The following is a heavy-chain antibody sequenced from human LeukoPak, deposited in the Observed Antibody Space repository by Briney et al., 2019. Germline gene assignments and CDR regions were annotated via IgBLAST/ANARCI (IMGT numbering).Heavy chain of an antibody. V-gene: IGHV4-39*07. Sequence: SETLSLTCTVSGVSISSSSYYWGWIRQPPGKGLEWLVSINYSGSTYYNPSLKSRVTISVDTSKNQFSLKLSSVTAADTAIYYCARDNRDYYGSGAFPDYWGQGTLVTVSS. D-gene: IGHD3-10*01. CDR3: ARDNRDYYGSGAFPDY. CDR2: INYSGST. CDR1: GVSISSSSYY. J-gene: IGHJ4*02.